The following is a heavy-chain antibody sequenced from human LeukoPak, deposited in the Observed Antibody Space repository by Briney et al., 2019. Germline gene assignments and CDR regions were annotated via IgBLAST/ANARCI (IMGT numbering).Heavy chain of an antibody. D-gene: IGHD5-24*01. CDR3: ARGGPPRWLQLSVFDY. CDR2: INHSGST. V-gene: IGHV4-34*01. CDR1: GGSFSGYY. Sequence: PSETLSLTCAVYGGSFSGYYWSWIRQPPGKGLEWIGEINHSGSTNYNPSLRSRVTISVDTSKNQFSLKLSSVTAADTAVYYCARGGPPRWLQLSVFDYWGQGTLVTVSS. J-gene: IGHJ4*02.